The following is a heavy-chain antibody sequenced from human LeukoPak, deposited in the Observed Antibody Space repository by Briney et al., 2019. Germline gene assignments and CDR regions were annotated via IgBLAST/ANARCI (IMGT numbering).Heavy chain of an antibody. CDR1: GFTFSNYD. J-gene: IGHJ6*02. CDR3: AKSVVSPPSYYYSMDV. V-gene: IGHV3-30*18. CDR2: VSYDGSDK. D-gene: IGHD3-16*01. Sequence: PGGSLRLSCAASGFTFSNYDMHWVRQAPGRGLEWVAVVSYDGSDKYYADSVKGRFTVSRDNSKKTLYVQMNSLRAEDTAVYYCAKSVVSPPSYYYSMDVWGQGTTVTVSS.